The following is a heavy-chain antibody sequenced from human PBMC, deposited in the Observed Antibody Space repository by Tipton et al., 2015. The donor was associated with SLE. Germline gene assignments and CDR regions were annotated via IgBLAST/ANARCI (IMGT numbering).Heavy chain of an antibody. V-gene: IGHV4-59*08. CDR3: ARQRLRLLSPLDA. J-gene: IGHJ6*02. CDR1: GASVSSFC. Sequence: TLSLTCTVSGASVSSFCWNWIWQSPGKGLEWIACVCNSVSTNYDPSLKSRGTISVDTSKNHFSLELTSVTAADTAVYYCARQRLRLLSPLDAWGQGTTVTVS. CDR2: VCNSVST. D-gene: IGHD3-10*01.